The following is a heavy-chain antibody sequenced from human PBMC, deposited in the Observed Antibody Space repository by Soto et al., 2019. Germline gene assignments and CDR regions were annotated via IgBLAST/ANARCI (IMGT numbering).Heavy chain of an antibody. Sequence: QVQLVESGGGVVQPGRSLRLSCAASGFTFSSYGMHWVRQAPGKGLEWVAVISYDGSNKYYADSVKGRFTISRDNSKNTRYRKMNSLRAEDTAVYYCAKETYSGPLDYWGQGTLVTVSS. CDR3: AKETYSGPLDY. J-gene: IGHJ4*02. V-gene: IGHV3-30*18. CDR2: ISYDGSNK. CDR1: GFTFSSYG. D-gene: IGHD2-15*01.